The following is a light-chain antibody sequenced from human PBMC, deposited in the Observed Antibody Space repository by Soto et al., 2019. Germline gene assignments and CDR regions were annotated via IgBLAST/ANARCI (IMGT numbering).Light chain of an antibody. J-gene: IGLJ1*01. CDR1: SSDVGGYNY. V-gene: IGLV2-14*03. CDR3: TSYTSSSTYV. Sequence: QSALPQPASVSGSPGQSITISCTGTSSDVGGYNYVSWYQHHPGKAPKLMIYDVSNRPSGVSNRFSASKSGNTASLTISGLQAEDEADYYCTSYTSSSTYVFGTGTKVTVL. CDR2: DVS.